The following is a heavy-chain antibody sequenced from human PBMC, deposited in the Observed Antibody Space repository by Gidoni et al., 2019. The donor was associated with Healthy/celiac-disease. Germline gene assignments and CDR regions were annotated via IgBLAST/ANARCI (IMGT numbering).Heavy chain of an antibody. D-gene: IGHD5-18*01. CDR1: GGTFSSYA. J-gene: IGHJ6*02. CDR2: IIPIFGTA. Sequence: QVQLVQSGAEVKKPGSSVKLSCKASGGTFSSYAISWVRQAPGQGLEWMGGIIPIFGTANYAQKFQGRVTITADESTSTAYMELSSLRSEDTAVYYCARVFTDTAMVSDGPRDYYYGMDVWGQGTTVTVSS. V-gene: IGHV1-69*01. CDR3: ARVFTDTAMVSDGPRDYYYGMDV.